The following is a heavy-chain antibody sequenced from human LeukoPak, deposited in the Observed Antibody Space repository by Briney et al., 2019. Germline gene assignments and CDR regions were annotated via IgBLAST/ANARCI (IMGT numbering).Heavy chain of an antibody. J-gene: IGHJ4*02. CDR2: ISYDGSNK. CDR3: AREYFTMVPDY. V-gene: IGHV3-30*03. D-gene: IGHD3-10*01. CDR1: GFTFSSYG. Sequence: PGRSLRLSCAASGFTFSSYGMHWVRQAPGKGLEWVAVISYDGSNKYYADSVKGRFTISRDNSKNTLYLQMNSLRAEDTAVYYCAREYFTMVPDYWGQGTLVTVSS.